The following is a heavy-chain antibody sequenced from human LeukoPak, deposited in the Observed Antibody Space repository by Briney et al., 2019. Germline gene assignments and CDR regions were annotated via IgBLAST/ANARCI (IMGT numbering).Heavy chain of an antibody. Sequence: SQTMSLNCTVSGRSISSGDNYWSWIRQPAGKGMEWIGRIYTNGGTNYNPYLKSRVTISEDTSKNQFSLKLSSVTAADTAVYYCASAYTYASRFVYWGQGTLVTVSS. D-gene: IGHD5-18*01. J-gene: IGHJ4*02. CDR2: IYTNGGT. V-gene: IGHV4-61*02. CDR1: GRSISSGDNY. CDR3: ASAYTYASRFVY.